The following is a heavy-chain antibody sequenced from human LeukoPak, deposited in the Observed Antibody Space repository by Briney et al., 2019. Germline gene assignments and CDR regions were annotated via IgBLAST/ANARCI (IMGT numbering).Heavy chain of an antibody. J-gene: IGHJ6*04. CDR2: ISSSGSTI. V-gene: IGHV3-48*03. Sequence: GGSLTLFCAASGFTFSSYEVNWVRHAPGKGLEWVSYISSSGSTIYYTDSVKGRFTISRDNAKNSLYLQMNRLRAEDTAVYYCAELGITMIGVVWGKGTTVTISS. CDR3: AELGITMIGVV. D-gene: IGHD3-10*02. CDR1: GFTFSSYE.